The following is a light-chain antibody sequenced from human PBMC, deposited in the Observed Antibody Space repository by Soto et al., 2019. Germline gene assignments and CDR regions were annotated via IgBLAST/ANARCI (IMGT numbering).Light chain of an antibody. CDR1: SSDIGAYDY. CDR3: SSYTSTRTYV. V-gene: IGLV2-14*01. J-gene: IGLJ1*01. CDR2: EVN. Sequence: QSALTQPASLSGSPGQSITISCTGTSSDIGAYDYVSWFQQHPGKDPKLMISEVNNRPSGVSNRFSGSKSGNTAYLTIYGLQVEDEAEYFCSSYTSTRTYVFRTGTKVTVL.